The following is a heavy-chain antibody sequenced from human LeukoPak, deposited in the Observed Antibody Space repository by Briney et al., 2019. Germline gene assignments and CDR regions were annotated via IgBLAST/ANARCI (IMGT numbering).Heavy chain of an antibody. CDR1: GFTVSSNY. D-gene: IGHD1-26*01. CDR2: IYSGGST. Sequence: GGSLRLSCAASGFTVSSNYMSWVRQAPGKGLEWVSVIYSGGSTYYADSVKGRFTISRDNSKNTLYLQMNSLGAEDTAVYYCARENPLVGATQIGWFDPWGQGTLVTVSS. J-gene: IGHJ5*02. V-gene: IGHV3-66*01. CDR3: ARENPLVGATQIGWFDP.